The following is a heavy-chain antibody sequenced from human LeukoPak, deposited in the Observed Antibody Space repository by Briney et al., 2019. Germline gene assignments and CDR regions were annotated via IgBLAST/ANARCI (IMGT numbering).Heavy chain of an antibody. CDR3: AREFCDTINCPKRWFDA. CDR1: GFTLDDYA. D-gene: IGHD1-1*01. V-gene: IGHV3-9*01. CDR2: IDWISAAM. J-gene: IGHJ5*02. Sequence: QAGGSLRLSCAASGFTLDDYAMHWVRQPPGGGLEWVSGIDWISAAMAYADSLRGRFIVSRDNAKNSLDLQMNSLRAEDTAIYYCAREFCDTINCPKRWFDAWGQGTLVTVSS.